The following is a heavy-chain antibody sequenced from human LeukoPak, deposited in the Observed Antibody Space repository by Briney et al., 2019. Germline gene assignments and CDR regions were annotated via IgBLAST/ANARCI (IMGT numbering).Heavy chain of an antibody. J-gene: IGHJ4*02. CDR1: GYTFTSYA. CDR2: INTGNGNT. Sequence: ASVKVSCKASGYTFTSYAMHWMRQAPGQRLEWMGWINTGNGNTKYSQNFQGRVTITRDTSASTAYMELSSLRSEDTAVYYCARRICGGDCYYDYWGQGTLVTVSS. CDR3: ARRICGGDCYYDY. V-gene: IGHV1-3*04. D-gene: IGHD2-21*02.